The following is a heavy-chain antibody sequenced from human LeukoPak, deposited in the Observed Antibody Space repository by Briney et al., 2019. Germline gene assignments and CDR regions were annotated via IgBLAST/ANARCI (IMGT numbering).Heavy chain of an antibody. D-gene: IGHD3-10*01. CDR3: ARGRHDGSGRGPYFDY. J-gene: IGHJ4*02. V-gene: IGHV4-59*01. CDR2: MYYSGSS. Sequence: SETLSLTCTVSGGSISSYDWSWIRQPPGKGLEWIGYMYYSGSSNYNPSFKSRVTISVDMSKNPFSLRLSSVTAADPAVYYCARGRHDGSGRGPYFDYWGQGTLVTVPS. CDR1: GGSISSYD.